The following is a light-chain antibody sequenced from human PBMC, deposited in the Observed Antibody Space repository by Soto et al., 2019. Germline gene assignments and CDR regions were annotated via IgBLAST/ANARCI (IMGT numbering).Light chain of an antibody. CDR1: QNVDMF. Sequence: EIVLTQSPVTLFLSPGERATLSCRASQNVDMFLAWYQQKPGQAPRLLIYDASNRATGTPARFRGSGSGTVFTLTISSLEPEDFAVYYCQQRRDWPLTFGQGTRLGIK. V-gene: IGKV3-11*01. CDR2: DAS. J-gene: IGKJ5*01. CDR3: QQRRDWPLT.